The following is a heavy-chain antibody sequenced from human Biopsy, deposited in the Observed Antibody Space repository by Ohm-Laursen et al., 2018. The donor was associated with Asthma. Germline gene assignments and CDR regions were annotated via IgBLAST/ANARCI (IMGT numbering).Heavy chain of an antibody. J-gene: IGHJ1*01. D-gene: IGHD1-26*01. CDR3: ARIGPEWELPGREYSLHH. V-gene: IGHV3-21*01. CDR2: ISTASSFI. CDR1: GFRFSDYG. Sequence: SLRLSCAASGFRFSDYGMHWVRQAPGKGLEWVASISTASSFIYYADSVRGRFTTSRDNARNSVYLQMNSLRAEDTALYYCARIGPEWELPGREYSLHHWGEGTLVTVSS.